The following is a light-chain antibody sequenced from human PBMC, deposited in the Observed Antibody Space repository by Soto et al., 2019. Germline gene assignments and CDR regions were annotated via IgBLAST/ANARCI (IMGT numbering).Light chain of an antibody. CDR3: NSYTRSSTLV. CDR1: SSDVGAYNS. Sequence: QSALTQPASVSGSPGQSITISCTGTSSDVGAYNSVSWYQQHPGKAPKLMIYEVNNRPSGVSDRFSGSKSGNTASLTISGLQAEDEADYYCNSYTRSSTLVFGGGTKLTVL. CDR2: EVN. J-gene: IGLJ3*02. V-gene: IGLV2-14*01.